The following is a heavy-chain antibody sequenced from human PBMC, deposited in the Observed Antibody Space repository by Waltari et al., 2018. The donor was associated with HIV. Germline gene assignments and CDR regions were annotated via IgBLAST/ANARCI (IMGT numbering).Heavy chain of an antibody. CDR2: ISSSNDYI. V-gene: IGHV3-21*02. CDR1: GFSFRRYS. J-gene: IGHJ4*01. D-gene: IGHD3-22*01. Sequence: EVQLVESGGGLVKPGGSLRLSCAASGFSFRRYSLIWVRQAPGKGLEWVSSISSSNDYIYYADSLKGRFTISRDIAKKSLYLQMNSLRVEDTAVYYCASSPTYYYDNSGYFFDFWGHGTLVTVSS. CDR3: ASSPTYYYDNSGYFFDF.